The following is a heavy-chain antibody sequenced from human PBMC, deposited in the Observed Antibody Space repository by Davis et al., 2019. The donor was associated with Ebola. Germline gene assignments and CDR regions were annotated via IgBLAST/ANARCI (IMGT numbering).Heavy chain of an antibody. D-gene: IGHD6-13*01. V-gene: IGHV3-30*18. CDR2: ISYDGSNK. CDR1: GFTFSSYG. Sequence: PGGSLRLSCAASGFTFSSYGMHWVRQAPGKGLEWVAVISYDGSNKYYADSVKGRFTISRDNSKNTLYLQMNSLRAEDTAVYYCAKEDSGAAALGGFYFDYWGQGTLVTVSS. CDR3: AKEDSGAAALGGFYFDY. J-gene: IGHJ4*02.